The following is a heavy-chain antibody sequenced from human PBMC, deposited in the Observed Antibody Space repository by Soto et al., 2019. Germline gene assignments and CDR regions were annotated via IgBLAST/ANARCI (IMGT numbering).Heavy chain of an antibody. J-gene: IGHJ5*02. CDR1: GTTFDRFT. CDR3: AREDDTTGHYSWFDP. D-gene: IGHD3-9*01. CDR2: FVPMFGSA. V-gene: IGHV1-69*01. Sequence: QVLLVQSGPELKNPVSSVKVSCKPSGTTFDRFTFNWVRQAPGQGLEWMGGFVPMFGSASIAQRFQGRLRIKADASAGTGYLELSDLRSEDTAIYFCAREDDTTGHYSWFDPWGTGTLVTVSS.